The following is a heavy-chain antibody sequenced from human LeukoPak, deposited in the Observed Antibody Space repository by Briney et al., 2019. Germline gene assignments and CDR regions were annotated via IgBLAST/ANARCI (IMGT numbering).Heavy chain of an antibody. J-gene: IGHJ4*02. CDR3: ARYFYDSSGYPYYFDY. V-gene: IGHV3-53*01. D-gene: IGHD3-22*01. CDR2: IYSGGST. Sequence: QPGGSLRLSCVASGFTVSSNYMSWVRQAPGKGLEWVSDIYSGGSTYYADSVKGRFTISKDNSKNTLYLQMNSLRAEDTAVYYCARYFYDSSGYPYYFDYWGQGTLVTVSS. CDR1: GFTVSSNY.